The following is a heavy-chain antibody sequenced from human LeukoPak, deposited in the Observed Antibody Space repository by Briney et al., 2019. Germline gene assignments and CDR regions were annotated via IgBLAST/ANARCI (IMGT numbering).Heavy chain of an antibody. CDR1: GFALSIHW. CDR3: ARGHFGLDV. D-gene: IGHD3-10*01. J-gene: IGHJ6*02. Sequence: PGGSLRLSCAASGFALSIHWLTWVRQTPGKGLEWVAHINPDGSEKSYVDSARGRFTISRDNAKNSVYLQMNSLRVDDTAVYYCARGHFGLDVWGQGATVAVAS. CDR2: INPDGSEK. V-gene: IGHV3-7*01.